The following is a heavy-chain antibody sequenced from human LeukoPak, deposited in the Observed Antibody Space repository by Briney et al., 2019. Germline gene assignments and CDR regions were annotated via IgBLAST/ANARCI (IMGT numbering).Heavy chain of an antibody. J-gene: IGHJ6*03. CDR3: ARLRTPSVDTAMVSPEYYYYYMDV. V-gene: IGHV4-59*01. D-gene: IGHD5-18*01. Sequence: SETLSLTCTVSGGSISSYYWSWIRQPPGKGLEWIGYIYYSGSTNYNPSLKSRVTISVDTSKKQFSLKLSSVTAADTAVYYCARLRTPSVDTAMVSPEYYYYYMDVWGKGTTVTVSS. CDR1: GGSISSYY. CDR2: IYYSGST.